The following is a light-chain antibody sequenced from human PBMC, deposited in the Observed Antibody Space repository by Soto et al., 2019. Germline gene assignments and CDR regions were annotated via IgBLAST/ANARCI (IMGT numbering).Light chain of an antibody. Sequence: EIVMMQSPATLSVSPGERATLFCRASESVSSNLAWYQQKPGQAPRLLIYGASTRATDIPARFNGSGSGTEFSLTISSLQSEDFAFYYCQQYHNWPPAWTFGQGTKVEIK. V-gene: IGKV3-15*01. CDR1: ESVSSN. CDR3: QQYHNWPPAWT. CDR2: GAS. J-gene: IGKJ1*01.